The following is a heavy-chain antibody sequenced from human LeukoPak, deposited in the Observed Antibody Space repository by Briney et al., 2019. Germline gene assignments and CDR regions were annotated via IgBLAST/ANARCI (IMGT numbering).Heavy chain of an antibody. CDR1: GFIFDDHG. Sequence: GGSLRLPCAASGFIFDDHGMSWVRQAPGKGLEWVSAISGSGGSTYYADSVKGRFTISRDNSKNTLYLQMNSRRAEDTAVSYCANERRIGNYFDYWGQGTLVTVSS. D-gene: IGHD1-1*01. CDR2: ISGSGGST. V-gene: IGHV3-23*01. CDR3: ANERRIGNYFDY. J-gene: IGHJ4*02.